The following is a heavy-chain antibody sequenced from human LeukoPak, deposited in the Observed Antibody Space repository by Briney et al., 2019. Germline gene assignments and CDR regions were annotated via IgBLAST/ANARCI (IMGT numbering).Heavy chain of an antibody. D-gene: IGHD4-23*01. CDR2: IYGGGST. J-gene: IGHJ4*02. CDR1: RFTVSSNY. CDR3: ARGFRRWSFDY. V-gene: IGHV3-53*01. Sequence: PGGSLRLSCAASRFTVSSNYMSWVRQAPGKGLEWVSIIYGGGSTYYADSVKGRFTISSDNSKNTLYLQMNSLRAEDTAVYYCARGFRRWSFDYWGQGTLVTVSS.